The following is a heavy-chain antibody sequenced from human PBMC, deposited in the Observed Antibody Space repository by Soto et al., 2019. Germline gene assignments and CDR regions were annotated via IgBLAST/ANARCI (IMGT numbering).Heavy chain of an antibody. V-gene: IGHV4-39*01. CDR1: GGSISSSSYY. CDR2: IYYSGST. J-gene: IGHJ6*02. CDR3: ARRTSPPSYCSSTSCYRPGYYYYGMDV. Sequence: QLQLQESGPGLVKPSETLSLTCTVSGGSISSSSYYWGWIRQPPGKGLEWIGSIYYSGSTYYNPSLKSRVTISVDTSKNQFSLKLSSVTAADTAVYYCARRTSPPSYCSSTSCYRPGYYYYGMDVWGQGTTVTVSS. D-gene: IGHD2-2*01.